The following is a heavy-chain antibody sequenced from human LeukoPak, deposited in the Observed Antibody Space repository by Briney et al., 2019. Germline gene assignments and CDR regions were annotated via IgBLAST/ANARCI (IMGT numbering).Heavy chain of an antibody. V-gene: IGHV3-7*03. J-gene: IGHJ6*02. Sequence: GGSLRLSCAASGFIFSDYWLSWVRQAPGKGLEWVANIKQDGSKTHYVDSVKGRFTISRDNAKNSLFLQMNNLRADDTAVYYCSKGGGYVRMDVWGQGTTVTVSS. CDR2: IKQDGSKT. D-gene: IGHD5-12*01. CDR3: SKGGGYVRMDV. CDR1: GFIFSDYW.